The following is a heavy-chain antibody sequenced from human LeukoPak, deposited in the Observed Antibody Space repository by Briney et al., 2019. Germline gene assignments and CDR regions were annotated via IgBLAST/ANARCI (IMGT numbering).Heavy chain of an antibody. D-gene: IGHD5/OR15-5a*01. Sequence: PGGSLRLSCVASGFTFDDYAMHWVRQAPGKGLEWVSGISWNSGSMGYADSVKGRFTISRDNAKNSLYLQMNSLRAEDTAVYYCARDRGQGLDYWGQGTLVTVSS. CDR3: ARDRGQGLDY. V-gene: IGHV3-9*01. CDR1: GFTFDDYA. J-gene: IGHJ4*02. CDR2: ISWNSGSM.